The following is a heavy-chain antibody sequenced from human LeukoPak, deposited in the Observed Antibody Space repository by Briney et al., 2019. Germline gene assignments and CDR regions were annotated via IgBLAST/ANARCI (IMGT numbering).Heavy chain of an antibody. Sequence: GGSLRLSCAASGFTFSSYAMHWVSQAPGKGLEWVAVISYDGSNKYYAGSVKGRFTISRDNSKNTLYLQMNSLRAEDTAVYYCARVDTAMAFDYWGQGTLVTVSS. CDR1: GFTFSSYA. CDR2: ISYDGSNK. CDR3: ARVDTAMAFDY. J-gene: IGHJ4*02. V-gene: IGHV3-30*04. D-gene: IGHD5-18*01.